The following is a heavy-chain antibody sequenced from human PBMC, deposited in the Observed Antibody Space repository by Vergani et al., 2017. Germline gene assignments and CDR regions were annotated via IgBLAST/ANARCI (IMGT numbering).Heavy chain of an antibody. Sequence: QVQLQESGPGLVKPSETLSLTCTVSGGSVSSGSYYWSWIRQPPGKGLEWIGRIYTSGSTNYNPSLKRRVTISVDTSKNQFSLKLSSVTAADTAVYYCARGYSGSYAADYWGQGTLVTVSS. CDR2: IYTSGST. CDR1: GGSVSSGSYY. D-gene: IGHD1-26*01. V-gene: IGHV4-61*02. J-gene: IGHJ4*02. CDR3: ARGYSGSYAADY.